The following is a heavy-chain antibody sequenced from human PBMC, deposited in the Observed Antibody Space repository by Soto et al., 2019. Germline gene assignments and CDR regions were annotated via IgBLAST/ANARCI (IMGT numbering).Heavy chain of an antibody. J-gene: IGHJ4*02. CDR1: GGSFKSGSYS. CDR3: ARDFAYFAS. CDR2: VYHTGIT. D-gene: IGHD3-3*01. V-gene: IGHV4-61*01. Sequence: SETLSLTCTVSGGSFKSGSYSWSWIRQPPGKGLDLIGYVYHTGITSYNPSLKSRVSISMDTSKNQFSLNLDSVTAADTAVYFCARDFAYFASGGQGTLVTVSS.